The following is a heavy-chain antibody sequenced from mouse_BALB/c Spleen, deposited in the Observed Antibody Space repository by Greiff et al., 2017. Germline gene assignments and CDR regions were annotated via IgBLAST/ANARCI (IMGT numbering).Heavy chain of an antibody. CDR3: ARKSYCNYDAMDY. D-gene: IGHD2-10*02. CDR2: ISSGSSTI. J-gene: IGHJ4*01. V-gene: IGHV5-17*02. CDR1: GFTFSSFG. Sequence: DVMLVESGGGLVQPGGSRKLSCAASGFTFSSFGMHWVRQAPEKGLEWVAYISSGSSTIYYADTVKGRFTISRDNPKNTLFLQMTSLRSEDTAMYYCARKSYCNYDAMDYWGQGTSVTVSS.